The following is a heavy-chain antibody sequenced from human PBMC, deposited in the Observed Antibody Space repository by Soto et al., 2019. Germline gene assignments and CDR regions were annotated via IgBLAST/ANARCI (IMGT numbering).Heavy chain of an antibody. V-gene: IGHV3-9*01. CDR1: GFTFDDYA. J-gene: IGHJ4*02. Sequence: GGSLRLSCAASGFTFDDYAMHWVRQAPGKGLEWVSGISWNSGSIGYADSVKGRFTISRDNAKNSLYLQMNSLRAEDTALYYCLGLFEPLYGSGSYSFDFWGQGTRVTVSS. CDR3: LGLFEPLYGSGSYSFDF. CDR2: ISWNSGSI. D-gene: IGHD3-10*01.